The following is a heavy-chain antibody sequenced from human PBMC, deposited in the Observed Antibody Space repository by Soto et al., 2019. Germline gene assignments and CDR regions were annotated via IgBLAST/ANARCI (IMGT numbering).Heavy chain of an antibody. Sequence: QVQLQESGPGLVKPSQTLSLTCTVSGGSISSGGYYWGWIRQHPGKGLEWIGYIDYSGSTYYNPSLKSRVTISVDTSKNQVSLQLSSVTAADTAVYYCARGVAAGSYFDYWGQGTLVTVSS. CDR2: IDYSGST. J-gene: IGHJ4*02. D-gene: IGHD6-13*01. CDR1: GGSISSGGYY. V-gene: IGHV4-31*03. CDR3: ARGVAAGSYFDY.